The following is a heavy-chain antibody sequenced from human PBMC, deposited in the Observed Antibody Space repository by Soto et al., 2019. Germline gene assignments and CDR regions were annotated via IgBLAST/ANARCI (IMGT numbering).Heavy chain of an antibody. Sequence: SETLSLTCAVSGGSISSSNWWSWVRQPPGKGLEWIGEIYHSGSTNYNPSLKGRVTISVDKSKNQFSLKLSSVTAADTAVYYCARSQSTVTTPLDYWGQGTLVTVSS. CDR3: ARSQSTVTTPLDY. CDR1: GGSISSSNW. CDR2: IYHSGST. D-gene: IGHD4-17*01. V-gene: IGHV4-4*02. J-gene: IGHJ4*02.